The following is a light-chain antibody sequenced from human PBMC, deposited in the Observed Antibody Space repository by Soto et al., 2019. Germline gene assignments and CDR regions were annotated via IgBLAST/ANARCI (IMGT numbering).Light chain of an antibody. CDR2: GAS. V-gene: IGKV3-20*01. CDR1: QSVSSNY. CDR3: QQLGTSPWT. J-gene: IGKJ1*01. Sequence: EIVLTQSPGTLSLSPGGRATLSCRSSQSVSSNYLTWYQQKPGQAPRLLIYGASSRATGIPDRFSGSGSGTDFTLTISRLEPEECAVYYCQQLGTSPWTFGQGTKVDIK.